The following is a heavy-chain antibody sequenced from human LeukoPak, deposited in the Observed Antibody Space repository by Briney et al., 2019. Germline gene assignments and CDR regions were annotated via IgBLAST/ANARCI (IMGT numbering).Heavy chain of an antibody. D-gene: IGHD3-22*01. CDR3: ARGPFYYDSSGYYSYFDY. Sequence: SETLSLTCTVSGGSISSSSYYWGWIRQPPGKGLEWIGSIYYSGSTYYNPSLKSRVTTSVDTSKNQFSLKLSSVTAADTAVYYCARGPFYYDSSGYYSYFDYWGQGTLVTVSS. V-gene: IGHV4-39*07. CDR1: GGSISSSSYY. J-gene: IGHJ4*02. CDR2: IYYSGST.